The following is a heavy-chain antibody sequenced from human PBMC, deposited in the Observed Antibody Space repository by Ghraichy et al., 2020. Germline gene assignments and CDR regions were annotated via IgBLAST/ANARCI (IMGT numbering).Heavy chain of an antibody. J-gene: IGHJ4*02. V-gene: IGHV1-18*01. CDR2: ISAYNGNT. CDR1: GYTFTSYG. D-gene: IGHD1-26*01. Sequence: ASVKVSCKASGYTFTSYGISWVRQAPGQGLEWMGWISAYNGNTNYAQKLQGRVTMTTDTSTSTAYMELRSLRSDDTAVYYCARDLSDPGSYYVAGYWGQGTLVTVSS. CDR3: ARDLSDPGSYYVAGY.